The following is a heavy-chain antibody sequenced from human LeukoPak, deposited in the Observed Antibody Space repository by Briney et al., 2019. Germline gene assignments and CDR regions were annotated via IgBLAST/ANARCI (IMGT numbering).Heavy chain of an antibody. CDR3: ARGQIAVAGTPRRPPDY. CDR1: GFTFSDYY. CDR2: ISSSSSYT. D-gene: IGHD6-19*01. Sequence: GGSLRLSCAASGFTFSDYYMSWIRQAPEKGLEWVSYISSSSSYTNYADSVKGRFTISRDNAKNSLYLQMNSLRAEDTAVYYCARGQIAVAGTPRRPPDYWGQRIPVTVSS. J-gene: IGHJ4*01. V-gene: IGHV3-11*06.